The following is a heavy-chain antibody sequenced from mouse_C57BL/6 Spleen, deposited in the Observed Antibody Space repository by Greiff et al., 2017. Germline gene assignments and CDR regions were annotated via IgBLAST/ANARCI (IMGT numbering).Heavy chain of an antibody. J-gene: IGHJ2*01. CDR1: GYSFTDYE. D-gene: IGHD1-1*01. V-gene: IGHV1-15*01. CDR3: TRWTVVACYCDY. CDR2: IGPETGGT. Sequence: QVQLQQSGAELVRPGASVTLSCKASGYSFTDYEMHWVKQTPVHGLEWIGAIGPETGGTAYNQKFKGEAILTADKSSSTAYMELRSLTSEDSAVYYCTRWTVVACYCDYWGQGTTLTVSS.